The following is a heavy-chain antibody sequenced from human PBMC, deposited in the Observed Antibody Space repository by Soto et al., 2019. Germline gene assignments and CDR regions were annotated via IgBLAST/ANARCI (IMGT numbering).Heavy chain of an antibody. D-gene: IGHD3-9*01. J-gene: IGHJ5*02. Sequence: EVQLVESGGGLVQPGGSLKLSCAASGFTFSGSAMHWVRQASGQGLEWLGRVRNRANNYATAYAASVKGRFTISRDDSMNTTYLQMNSMKTEDTAVYYCTRRDIDSSKGWFDPWGQGTLVTVSS. CDR2: VRNRANNYAT. CDR1: GFTFSGSA. CDR3: TRRDIDSSKGWFDP. V-gene: IGHV3-73*02.